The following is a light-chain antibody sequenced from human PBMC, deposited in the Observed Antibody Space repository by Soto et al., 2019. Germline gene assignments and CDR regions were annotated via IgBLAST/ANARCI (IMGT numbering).Light chain of an antibody. CDR2: KAS. Sequence: DIQMTQSPSTLSASVGDRVTITCRASQSISSWLAWYQQKPGTAPKLLIYKASTLQSGVPSRFSGSGSGTEFTLTISSLLPDDSATYYCQQYNDNWTFGQGTKVEIK. CDR1: QSISSW. J-gene: IGKJ1*01. V-gene: IGKV1-5*03. CDR3: QQYNDNWT.